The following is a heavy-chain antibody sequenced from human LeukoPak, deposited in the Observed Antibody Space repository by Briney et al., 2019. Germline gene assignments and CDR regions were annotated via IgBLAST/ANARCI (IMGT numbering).Heavy chain of an antibody. V-gene: IGHV3-53*01. Sequence: GGSLRLSCAASGFTVSSSYMSWVRQAPGKGLEWVSVIYSGGSTYYADSVKGRFTISRDNSKNTLYLQMNSLRAEDTAVYYCAKTPPRDSILYWGQGTLVTVSS. CDR3: AKTPPRDSILY. CDR2: IYSGGST. J-gene: IGHJ4*02. D-gene: IGHD3-3*02. CDR1: GFTVSSSY.